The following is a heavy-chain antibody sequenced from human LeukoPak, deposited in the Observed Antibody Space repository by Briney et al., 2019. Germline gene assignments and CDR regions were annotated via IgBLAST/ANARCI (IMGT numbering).Heavy chain of an antibody. J-gene: IGHJ5*02. CDR2: IRGSGSST. CDR3: AKDGSSNWYGWFDP. Sequence: GGSLRLSFSASGFTFCSYAMSRVRQTPGKGLEWVSGIRGSGSSTYYADSVKGRFTISRDKSKNTLYLQMNSLRAEDTDIYYCAKDGSSNWYGWFDPWGQGTLVTVSS. D-gene: IGHD6-13*01. V-gene: IGHV3-23*01. CDR1: GFTFCSYA.